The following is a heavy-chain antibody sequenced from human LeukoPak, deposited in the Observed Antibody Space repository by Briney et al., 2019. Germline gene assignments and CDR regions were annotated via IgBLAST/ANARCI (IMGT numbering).Heavy chain of an antibody. CDR1: GGSIYSYH. Sequence: SETLSLTCTVSGGSIYSYHWSWIRQPPGKGLEWIGYVYYSGRTNHNPSLKSRVTMSVDTSKNQFSLKLSSVTAADTAVYYCARLQWLVPEVWGQGTTVTVSS. CDR2: VYYSGRT. J-gene: IGHJ6*02. CDR3: ARLQWLVPEV. V-gene: IGHV4-59*08. D-gene: IGHD6-19*01.